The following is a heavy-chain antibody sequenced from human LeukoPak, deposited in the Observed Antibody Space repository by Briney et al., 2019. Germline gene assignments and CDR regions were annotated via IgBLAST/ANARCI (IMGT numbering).Heavy chain of an antibody. CDR2: IHPEGNEK. CDR3: ARGDDFSGDH. V-gene: IGHV3-7*04. CDR1: GFTFRNFW. D-gene: IGHD1-1*01. J-gene: IGHJ4*02. Sequence: AGGSLRLSCAASGFTFRNFWMTWVRQAPGRGLEWVANIHPEGNEKYHVESVKGRFTISRDNAKNSLFLQMNGLRVEDTAVYYCARGDDFSGDHWGQGTLVTVSS.